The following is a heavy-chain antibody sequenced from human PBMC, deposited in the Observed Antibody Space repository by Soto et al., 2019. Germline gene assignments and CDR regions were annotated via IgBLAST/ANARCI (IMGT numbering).Heavy chain of an antibody. Sequence: SETLSLTCTVSGGSISSSSYYWGWIRQPPGKGLEWIGSIYYSGSTYYNPSLKSRVTISVDTSKNQFSLKLSSVTAADTAVYYCARHRIAVPDYWGQGTLVTVSS. V-gene: IGHV4-39*01. J-gene: IGHJ4*02. CDR3: ARHRIAVPDY. D-gene: IGHD6-19*01. CDR2: IYYSGST. CDR1: GGSISSSSYY.